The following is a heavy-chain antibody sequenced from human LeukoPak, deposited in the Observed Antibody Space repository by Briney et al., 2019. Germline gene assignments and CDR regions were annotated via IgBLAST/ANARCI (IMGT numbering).Heavy chain of an antibody. J-gene: IGHJ5*01. D-gene: IGHD6-13*01. CDR3: ARVYYSSPRAWFDY. Sequence: ASVKVSCKASGYTFTSNYMHWVRQAPGQGPEWMGVISPSGGSTTYAQKFQGRVTLTRDMSTSTVYMELSSLRSEDSAVYYCARVYYSSPRAWFDYWGQGTLVTVSS. V-gene: IGHV1-46*01. CDR1: GYTFTSNY. CDR2: ISPSGGST.